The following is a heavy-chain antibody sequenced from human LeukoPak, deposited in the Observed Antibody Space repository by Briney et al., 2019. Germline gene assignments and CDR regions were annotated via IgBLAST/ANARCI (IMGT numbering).Heavy chain of an antibody. Sequence: GGSLRLSCAASGFTFSSYSMNWVRQAPGKGLEWVSYVSSSSSTIYYADSVKGRFTISRDNAKNSLYLQMNSLRAEDTAVYYCATDRFVVVVAAARPVDYWGQGTLVTVSS. CDR2: VSSSSSTI. V-gene: IGHV3-48*04. CDR3: ATDRFVVVVAAARPVDY. D-gene: IGHD2-15*01. CDR1: GFTFSSYS. J-gene: IGHJ4*02.